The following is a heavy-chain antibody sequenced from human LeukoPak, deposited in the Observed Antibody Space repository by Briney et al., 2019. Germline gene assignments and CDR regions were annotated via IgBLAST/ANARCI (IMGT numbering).Heavy chain of an antibody. Sequence: PPETLSLTCTVSGDSISSYYWSWIRQPAGKGLEWIGRIYTSGSTNCNPSLKSRVTMSVDTSKNQFSLKLSSVTAADTAVYYCARLDYWFFDLWGRGTLVTVSS. V-gene: IGHV4-4*07. D-gene: IGHD1-1*01. CDR1: GDSISSYY. CDR2: IYTSGST. J-gene: IGHJ2*01. CDR3: ARLDYWFFDL.